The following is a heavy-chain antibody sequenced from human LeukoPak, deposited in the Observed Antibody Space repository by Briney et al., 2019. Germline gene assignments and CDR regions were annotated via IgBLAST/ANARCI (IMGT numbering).Heavy chain of an antibody. V-gene: IGHV4-59*08. CDR1: GGSISSYY. J-gene: IGHJ4*02. CDR3: AASDLTYTYGKLYNF. D-gene: IGHD5-18*01. Sequence: PSETLSLTCTVSGGSISSYYWSWIRQPPGKPLEWIGYIYYSGETNYNPSLKSRVSISLGTSRNQFSLKLTSMTAADTAVYYCAASDLTYTYGKLYNFWGQGTLITVSS. CDR2: IYYSGET.